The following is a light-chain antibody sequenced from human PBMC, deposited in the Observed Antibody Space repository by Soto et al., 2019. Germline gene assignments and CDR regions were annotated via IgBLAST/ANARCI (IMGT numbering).Light chain of an antibody. J-gene: IGLJ1*01. V-gene: IGLV2-14*01. CDR1: SSDVGGYNY. CDR3: SSYTISSTFLWV. CDR2: DVS. Sequence: QSVLTQPASVSGSPGQSITISCTGTSSDVGGYNYVSWYQQHPGKAPKLMIYDVSNRPSGVSNRFSGSKSGNTASLTISGLQAEDEADYYCSSYTISSTFLWVFGTGTKGTVL.